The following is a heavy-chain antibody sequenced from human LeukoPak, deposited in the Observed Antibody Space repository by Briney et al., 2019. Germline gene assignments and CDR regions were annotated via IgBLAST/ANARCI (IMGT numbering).Heavy chain of an antibody. CDR2: ISSSSGYI. V-gene: IGHV3-21*01. J-gene: IGHJ3*01. CDR3: ARVCGGDCFSEFAFDF. Sequence: GGSLRLSCTASGFTFSHYGINWVRQAPGKGLEWVSSISSSSGYIYYADSVKGRFTISRDNAKNSLYLQLHSLRVEDTAVYYCARVCGGDCFSEFAFDFWGQGTMVTVSS. CDR1: GFTFSHYG. D-gene: IGHD2-21*02.